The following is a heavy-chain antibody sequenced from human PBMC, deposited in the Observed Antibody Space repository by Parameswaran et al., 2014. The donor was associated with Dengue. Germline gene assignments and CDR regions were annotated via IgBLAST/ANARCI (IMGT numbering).Heavy chain of an antibody. Sequence: VRQMPGKGLEWLGIIFPGDSHARYSPSFQGHVTISADKSINTAYLQWSSLRASDTAMYYCARDAWFGSLDFGAFDIWGQGSMVTVSS. J-gene: IGHJ3*02. V-gene: IGHV5-51*01. CDR3: ARDAWFGSLDFGAFDI. D-gene: IGHD3-10*01. CDR2: IFPGDSHA.